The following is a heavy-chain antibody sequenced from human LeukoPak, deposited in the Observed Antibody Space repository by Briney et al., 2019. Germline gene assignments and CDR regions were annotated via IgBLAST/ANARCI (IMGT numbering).Heavy chain of an antibody. V-gene: IGHV3-74*01. Sequence: PGGSLRLSCAASGFVFSNYWMHWVRQAPGKGLVWVSRIHSDGTITNYADAVKGRLTISRDNAKNTLYLQVSSLTAEDTAIYYCARGAVAASYYFASWGQGTLVTVSS. CDR3: ARGAVAASYYFAS. CDR2: IHSDGTIT. J-gene: IGHJ4*02. CDR1: GFVFSNYW. D-gene: IGHD6-19*01.